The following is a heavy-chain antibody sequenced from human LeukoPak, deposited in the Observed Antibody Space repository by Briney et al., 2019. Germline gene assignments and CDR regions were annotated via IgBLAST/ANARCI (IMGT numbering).Heavy chain of an antibody. V-gene: IGHV4-38-2*02. CDR3: ARHYSPFYYYDSSGMDV. CDR2: ICHSGST. CDR1: GYSISSGYY. J-gene: IGHJ6*02. D-gene: IGHD3-22*01. Sequence: SETLSLTCTVSGYSISSGYYWGWIRQPPGKGLEWIGSICHSGSTYYNPSLKSRVTISVDTSKNQFSLKLSSVTAADTAVYYCARHYSPFYYYDSSGMDVWGQGTTVTVSS.